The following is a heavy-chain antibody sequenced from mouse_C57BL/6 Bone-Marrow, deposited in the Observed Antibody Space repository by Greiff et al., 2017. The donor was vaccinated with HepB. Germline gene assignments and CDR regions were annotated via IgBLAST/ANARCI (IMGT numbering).Heavy chain of an antibody. D-gene: IGHD4-1*01. Sequence: DVMLVESGGGLVKPGGSLKLSCAASGFTFSSYAMSWVRQTPEKRLEWVATISDGGSYTYYPDNVKGRFTISRDNAKNNLYLQMSNLKSEDTAMYYCAREGTSWVYWYFDVWGTGTTVTVSS. V-gene: IGHV5-4*01. CDR2: ISDGGSYT. CDR3: AREGTSWVYWYFDV. CDR1: GFTFSSYA. J-gene: IGHJ1*03.